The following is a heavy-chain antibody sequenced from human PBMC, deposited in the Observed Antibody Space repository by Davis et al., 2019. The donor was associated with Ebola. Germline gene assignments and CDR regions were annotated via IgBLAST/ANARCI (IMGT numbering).Heavy chain of an antibody. Sequence: GESLKISCAASGFTFNTYWMHWVRQAPGKGLECVSLISGDGGRTYYADSVKGRFTISRDNSKNSLYLQMNSLRTEDTALYYCGKADCGGDCRVVDYWGQGTLVTVSS. D-gene: IGHD2-21*02. CDR1: GFTFNTYW. CDR2: ISGDGGRT. CDR3: GKADCGGDCRVVDY. V-gene: IGHV3-43*02. J-gene: IGHJ4*02.